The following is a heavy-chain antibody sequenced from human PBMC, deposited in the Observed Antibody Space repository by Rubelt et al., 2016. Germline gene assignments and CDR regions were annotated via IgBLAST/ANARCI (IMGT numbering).Heavy chain of an antibody. CDR2: LSHSGST. D-gene: IGHD6-13*01. J-gene: IGHJ5*02. V-gene: IGHV4-34*01. CDR3: AGGLGRAGAAPRRLWFDP. Sequence: QVQPQQWGAGLLKPSETLSLTCAVYGGSFSGYYWRWLRQPPVKGLEWIGELSHSGSTNYNPPLKSRVTLSVDTAKKQFSLKVSSVAAADTAVYYCAGGLGRAGAAPRRLWFDPWGQGSLGTVSS. CDR1: GGSFSGYY.